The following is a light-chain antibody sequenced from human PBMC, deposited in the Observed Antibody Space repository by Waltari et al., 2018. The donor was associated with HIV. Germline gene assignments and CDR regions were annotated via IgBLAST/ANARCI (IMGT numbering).Light chain of an antibody. CDR1: QSVNKH. Sequence: EIQMTQSPATLSVSPGERATLSCRASQSVNKHLAWYQQKVGQAPRLLIYEISSRAPGVPARFSGSGSGTDFTLTISSLQSEDFGIYYCQQYTYWPLTFGGGTEVEIQ. J-gene: IGKJ4*01. V-gene: IGKV3-15*01. CDR3: QQYTYWPLT. CDR2: EIS.